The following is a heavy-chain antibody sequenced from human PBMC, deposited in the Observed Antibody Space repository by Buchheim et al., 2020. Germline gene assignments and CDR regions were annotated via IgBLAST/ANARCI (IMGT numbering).Heavy chain of an antibody. J-gene: IGHJ4*02. CDR2: IWYDGSNK. CDR3: ARDKPYDYGDYGGIDY. D-gene: IGHD4-17*01. Sequence: QVQLVESGGGVVQPGRSLRLSCAASGFTFSSYGMHWVRQAPGKGLEWVAVIWYDGSNKYYADSVKGRFTISRDNSKNTLYLQMNSLRAEDTAVYYCARDKPYDYGDYGGIDYWGQGTL. CDR1: GFTFSSYG. V-gene: IGHV3-33*01.